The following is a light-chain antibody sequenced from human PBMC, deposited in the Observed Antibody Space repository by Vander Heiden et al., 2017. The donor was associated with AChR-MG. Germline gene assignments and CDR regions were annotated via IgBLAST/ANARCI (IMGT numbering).Light chain of an antibody. Sequence: QSALTQPASVSGSPGQSITISCIGTSSDIAIYNYVSWYQQHPGKAPKLMIYDVNIRPSGVSTRFSGSKSGRTASLTISGLQAEDEADYYCSSYTSSSTPVVCGGGTKL. CDR2: DVN. CDR1: SSDIAIYNY. CDR3: SSYTSSSTPVV. V-gene: IGLV2-14*03. J-gene: IGLJ2*01.